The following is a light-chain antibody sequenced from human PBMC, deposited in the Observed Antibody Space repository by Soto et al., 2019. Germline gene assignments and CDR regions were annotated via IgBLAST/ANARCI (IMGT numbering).Light chain of an antibody. J-gene: IGLJ1*01. CDR1: SXDVGSYTL. Sequence: QSVLTQPASVSGSPGQSITISCTGTSXDVGSYTLVSWYQQHPGRAPKLMIYEVTKRPSGVSNRFSASKSGNTASLTISGLQAEDEADYYCCSYAGLTTFEVFGTGTKVTVL. V-gene: IGLV2-23*02. CDR2: EVT. CDR3: CSYAGLTTFEV.